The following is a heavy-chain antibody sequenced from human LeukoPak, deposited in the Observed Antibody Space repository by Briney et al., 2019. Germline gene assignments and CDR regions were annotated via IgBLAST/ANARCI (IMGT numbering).Heavy chain of an antibody. J-gene: IGHJ4*02. V-gene: IGHV3-23*01. Sequence: GGSLRLSCAASGFTFSTYAMSWVRQAPGKGLEWVSAVTVSGRGGSTYYADSVKGRFTISRDNSKNTLYLQMNSLRAEDTALYYCAKSPTYCGSDCYFTFDYWGQGNLVTVSS. CDR1: GFTFSTYA. CDR2: VTVSGRGGST. D-gene: IGHD2-21*02. CDR3: AKSPTYCGSDCYFTFDY.